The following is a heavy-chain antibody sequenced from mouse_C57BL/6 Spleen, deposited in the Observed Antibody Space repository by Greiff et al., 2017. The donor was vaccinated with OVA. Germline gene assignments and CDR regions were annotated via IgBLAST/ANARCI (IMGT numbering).Heavy chain of an antibody. D-gene: IGHD2-4*01. V-gene: IGHV5-12*01. J-gene: IGHJ2*01. Sequence: EVQVVESGGGLVQPGGSLKLSCAASGFTFGDYYMYWVRQTPEKRLEWVAYISNGGGSTYYPDTVKGRFTISRDNAKNTLYLQMSRLKSEDTAMYYCAAYDYDGIDYWGQGTTLTVSS. CDR2: ISNGGGST. CDR1: GFTFGDYY. CDR3: AAYDYDGIDY.